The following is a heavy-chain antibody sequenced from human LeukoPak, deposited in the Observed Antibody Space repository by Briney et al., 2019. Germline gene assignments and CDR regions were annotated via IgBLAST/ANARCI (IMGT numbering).Heavy chain of an antibody. D-gene: IGHD2-21*01. V-gene: IGHV3-23*01. CDR3: AKSPLVTQILFDY. J-gene: IGHJ4*02. CDR2: ISGSSGST. Sequence: GGSLRLSCVPSGFTFSTYAVSCVRPAPGKGLEWVSTISGSSGSTYYADSVKGRYTISRDNAKNTLYLQMSNLRADDTAVHYCAKSPLVTQILFDYWGQGTLVTVSS. CDR1: GFTFSTYA.